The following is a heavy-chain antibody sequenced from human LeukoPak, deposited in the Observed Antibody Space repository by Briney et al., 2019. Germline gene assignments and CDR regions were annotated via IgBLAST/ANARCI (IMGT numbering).Heavy chain of an antibody. D-gene: IGHD7-27*01. CDR2: ISFDGSDK. J-gene: IGHJ4*02. CDR3: ARDAGTWGYGYNFDY. CDR1: GFTFSRFG. V-gene: IGHV3-30*03. Sequence: PGGSLRLSCAASGFTFSRFGMHWVRQAPGKGLEWVAVISFDGSDKYFADSVKGRFTISRDNSKNTLYLQMDSLRAEDTAVYYCARDAGTWGYGYNFDYWGQGTLLTVSS.